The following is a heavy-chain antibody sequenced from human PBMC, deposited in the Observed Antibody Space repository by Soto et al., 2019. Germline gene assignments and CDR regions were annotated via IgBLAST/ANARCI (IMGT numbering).Heavy chain of an antibody. CDR2: ISGGGAGT. CDR1: GRTFRSYA. J-gene: IGHJ4*02. CDR3: AKGRKPDHDDGLCAFDS. V-gene: IGHV3-23*01. D-gene: IGHD3-3*01. Sequence: LRLSCVVSGRTFRSYAMSWVRQAPGKGLEWVSGISGGGAGTYYADSVKGRFTISRDPSTTTLFLDMYSLGAEDTAIYYCAKGRKPDHDDGLCAFDSWGQGVLVTVSS.